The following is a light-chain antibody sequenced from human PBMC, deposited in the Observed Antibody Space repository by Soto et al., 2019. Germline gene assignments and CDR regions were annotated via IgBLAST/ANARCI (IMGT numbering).Light chain of an antibody. Sequence: QSALTQPASVSGSPGQSITISCTGSSSDVGGYNYVSWYQQHPGKAPKLMIYEVSKRPSGVPDRFSGSKSGNTASLTVSGLQAEDEADYYSSSHAGSNNYVFGTGPKLTVL. CDR1: SSDVGGYNY. CDR3: SSHAGSNNYV. CDR2: EVS. J-gene: IGLJ1*01. V-gene: IGLV2-8*01.